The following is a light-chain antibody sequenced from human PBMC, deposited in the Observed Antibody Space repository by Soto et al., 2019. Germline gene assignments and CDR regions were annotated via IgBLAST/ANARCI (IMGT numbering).Light chain of an antibody. CDR3: SSYTTSNTRQIV. Sequence: QSVLTQPASVSGSPGQSITIPCTGASSDVGSYNHVSWYQHHPGKAPKLLIYDVSSRPSGISNRFSGSKSDNTASLTISGLQPEDEADYYCSSYTTSNTRQIVFGTGTKVTVL. V-gene: IGLV2-14*03. J-gene: IGLJ1*01. CDR1: SSDVGSYNH. CDR2: DVS.